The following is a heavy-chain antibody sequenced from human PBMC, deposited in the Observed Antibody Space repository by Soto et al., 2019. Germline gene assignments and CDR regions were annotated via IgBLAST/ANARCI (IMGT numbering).Heavy chain of an antibody. CDR3: ARRWGDYFDY. CDR2: INHSGST. CDR1: GGSFSGYY. V-gene: IGHV4-34*01. J-gene: IGHJ4*02. D-gene: IGHD3-16*01. Sequence: ASETLSLTCAVYGGSFSGYYWTWIRQPPGTGLEWIGEINHSGSTNYNPSLKSRVTISVDTSKNQFSLKLGSVTAADTAVYYCARRWGDYFDYWGQGTLVTVSS.